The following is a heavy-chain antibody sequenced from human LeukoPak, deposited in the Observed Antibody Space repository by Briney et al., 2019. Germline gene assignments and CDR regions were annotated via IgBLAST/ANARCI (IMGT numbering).Heavy chain of an antibody. CDR3: ETSFRSGWGFDS. CDR2: IYYMLNA. V-gene: IGHV4-59*11. D-gene: IGHD6-19*01. Sequence: SETLSLTCAVSGASMRDHYWTWIRQPPGKGLEWIGNIYYMLNANSYNPSLKSRVSISMDTPGTQFSLKLNSVTAADTAVYYCETSFRSGWGFDSWGQGILVAVSS. J-gene: IGHJ4*02. CDR1: GASMRDHY.